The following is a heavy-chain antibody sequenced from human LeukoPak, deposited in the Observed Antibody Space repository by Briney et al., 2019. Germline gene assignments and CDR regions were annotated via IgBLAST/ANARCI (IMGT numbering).Heavy chain of an antibody. Sequence: ASVKVSCKASGYTFTGYYMHWVRQAPGQGLEWVGIINPSGGSKSCAQTFQGRVTMTRDMSTSTVYMELSSLRSEDTAVYYCARAHSGHLRYFDWLGFDYSDYWGQGTLVTVSS. V-gene: IGHV1-46*01. CDR1: GYTFTGYY. J-gene: IGHJ4*02. D-gene: IGHD3-9*01. CDR2: INPSGGSK. CDR3: ARAHSGHLRYFDWLGFDYSDY.